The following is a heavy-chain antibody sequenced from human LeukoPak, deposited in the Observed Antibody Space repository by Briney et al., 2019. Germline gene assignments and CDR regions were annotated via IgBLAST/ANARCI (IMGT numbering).Heavy chain of an antibody. J-gene: IGHJ5*02. Sequence: SETLSLTCAVYGGSFSGYYWSWIRQPPGKGLEWIGEINHSGSTNYNPSLKSRVTISVDASKNQFSLKLSSVTAADTAVYYCARGQQLVRHWFDPWGQGTLDTVSS. D-gene: IGHD6-13*01. CDR1: GGSFSGYY. CDR3: ARGQQLVRHWFDP. V-gene: IGHV4-34*01. CDR2: INHSGST.